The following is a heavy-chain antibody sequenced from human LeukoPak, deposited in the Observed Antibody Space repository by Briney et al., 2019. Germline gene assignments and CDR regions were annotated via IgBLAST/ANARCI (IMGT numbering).Heavy chain of an antibody. CDR2: ISSSSSYI. J-gene: IGHJ6*03. Sequence: PGGSLRLSCAASGFASSSYSMNWVRQAPGKGLEWVSSISSSSSYIYYADSVKGRFTISRDNAKNSLYLQMNSLRAEDTAVYYCARESHSYGYNYYYYYYMDVWGKGTTVTVSS. CDR3: ARESHSYGYNYYYYYYMDV. V-gene: IGHV3-21*01. D-gene: IGHD5-18*01. CDR1: GFASSSYS.